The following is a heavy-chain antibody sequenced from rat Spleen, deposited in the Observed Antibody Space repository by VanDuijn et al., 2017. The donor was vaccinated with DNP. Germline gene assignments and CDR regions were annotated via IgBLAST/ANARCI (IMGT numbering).Heavy chain of an antibody. Sequence: EVQLVASGGGFVQPGRSLKLSCAASGFTFSDYYMAWVRQAPTKGLEWVAYISYDGRSNYRGDSVKGRFTISRDNAKSTLYLQMNSLRSEDMATYYCARHVLPLRVWDNWGQGVMVTVSS. CDR1: GFTFSDYY. V-gene: IGHV5-22*01. J-gene: IGHJ2*01. CDR3: ARHVLPLRVWDN. CDR2: ISYDGRSN. D-gene: IGHD1-4*01.